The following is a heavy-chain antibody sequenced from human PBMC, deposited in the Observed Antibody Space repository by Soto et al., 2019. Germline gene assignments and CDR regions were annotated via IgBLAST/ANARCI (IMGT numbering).Heavy chain of an antibody. CDR1: GGSISSSSYY. J-gene: IGHJ6*02. V-gene: IGHV4-39*01. CDR3: ATNYAYYYYYGMDV. D-gene: IGHD4-4*01. CDR2: IYYSGSS. Sequence: SETLSLTCTVSGGSISSSSYYWGWIRQPPGKGLEWIGSIYYSGSSYYNPSLKSRVTISVDTSKNQFSLKLSSVTAADTAVYYCATNYAYYYYYGMDVWGQGTTVTV.